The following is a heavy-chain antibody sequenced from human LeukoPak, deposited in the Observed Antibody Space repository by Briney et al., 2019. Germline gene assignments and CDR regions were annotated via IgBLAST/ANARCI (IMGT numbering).Heavy chain of an antibody. CDR1: GDSISSGGQY. V-gene: IGHV4-30-2*01. CDR2: LYHRRNT. Sequence: SETLSLTCTVSGDSISSGGQYWSWIRQPPGKGLERIRYLYHRRNTYQSTSLKSRVTISGDRSKNQCSLKLSSVTAADTAVYYCARSSGSYSGAIDYWGQGTLVTVSS. D-gene: IGHD1-26*01. J-gene: IGHJ4*02. CDR3: ARSSGSYSGAIDY.